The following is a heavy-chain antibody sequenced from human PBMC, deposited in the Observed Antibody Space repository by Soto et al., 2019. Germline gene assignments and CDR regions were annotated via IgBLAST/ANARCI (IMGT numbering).Heavy chain of an antibody. CDR3: ARQIYDSDTGPNFQYYFDS. D-gene: IGHD3-22*01. V-gene: IGHV5-10-1*01. J-gene: IGHJ4*02. CDR2: IDPSDSQT. CDR1: RYSFAGYW. Sequence: GESLKISCKGSRYSFAGYWITWVRQKPGKGLEWMGRIDPSDSQTYYSPSFRGHVTISVTKSITTVFLQWSSLRASDTAMYYCARQIYDSDTGPNFQYYFDSWGQGTPVTVSS.